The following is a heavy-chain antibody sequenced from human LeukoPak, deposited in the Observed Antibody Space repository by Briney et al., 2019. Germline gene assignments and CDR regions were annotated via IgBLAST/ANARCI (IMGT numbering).Heavy chain of an antibody. CDR3: ARHGIAVAGTPADSYYYYYGMDV. CDR2: IYDSAST. CDR1: GGSISSYY. Sequence: SETLSLTCTVSGGSISSYYWSWIRQPPGKGLEWIGYIYDSASTNSNPSLKSRVTISVDTSKNQFSLKLSSVTAADTAVYYCARHGIAVAGTPADSYYYYYGMDVWGQGTTVTVSS. D-gene: IGHD6-19*01. J-gene: IGHJ6*02. V-gene: IGHV4-59*08.